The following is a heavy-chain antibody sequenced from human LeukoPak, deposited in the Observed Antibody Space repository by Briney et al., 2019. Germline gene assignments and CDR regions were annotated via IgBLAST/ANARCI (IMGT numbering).Heavy chain of an antibody. V-gene: IGHV4-59*01. CDR3: SRVGATHWYFDL. CDR1: GGSISSYY. D-gene: IGHD1-26*01. Sequence: PSETLSLTCTVSGGSISSYYWSWIRQPPGKGLEWIGYIYYSGSTNYNPSLKSRVTISVDTSKNQFSLKLSSVTAADTAVYYCSRVGATHWYFDLWGRGTLVTVSS. CDR2: IYYSGST. J-gene: IGHJ2*01.